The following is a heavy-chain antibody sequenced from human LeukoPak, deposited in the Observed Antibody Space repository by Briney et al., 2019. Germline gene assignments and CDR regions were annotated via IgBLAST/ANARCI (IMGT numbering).Heavy chain of an antibody. CDR3: ARYGGTAIAVAGTGWFDP. Sequence: APVKVSCKASGYTFTGYYMHWVRQAPGQGLEWMGWINPNSGGTNYAQKFQGWVTMTRDTSISTAYMELSRLRSDDTAVYYCARYGGTAIAVAGTGWFDPWGQGTLVTVSS. D-gene: IGHD6-19*01. V-gene: IGHV1-2*04. CDR2: INPNSGGT. J-gene: IGHJ5*02. CDR1: GYTFTGYY.